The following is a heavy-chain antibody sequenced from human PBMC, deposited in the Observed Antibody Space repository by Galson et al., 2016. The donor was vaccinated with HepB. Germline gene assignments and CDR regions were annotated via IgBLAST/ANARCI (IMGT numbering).Heavy chain of an antibody. D-gene: IGHD3-16*01. J-gene: IGHJ3*02. CDR2: ISTDGSST. V-gene: IGHV3-74*01. CDR3: ARELPTGEPRAFDM. Sequence: SLRLSCAASGFTFSSYWMHWVRQVPGKGLVWVSRISTDGSSTTYADSVKGRFTISRDNAKNTLYLQMNSLRAEDTAVYYCARELPTGEPRAFDMWGQGTMVTVSS. CDR1: GFTFSSYW.